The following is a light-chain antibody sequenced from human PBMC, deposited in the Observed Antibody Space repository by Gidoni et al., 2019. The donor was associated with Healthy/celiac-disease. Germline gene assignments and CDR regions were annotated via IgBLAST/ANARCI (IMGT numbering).Light chain of an antibody. V-gene: IGLV1-44*01. CDR2: SNN. Sequence: QSVLTQTPSASGTPGQRVTIACSGSSSNIGSNTVNWYQPLPGTAPKLLIYSNNQRPSGVPDRFSGSKSGTSASLAISGLQSEDEADYYCAAWDDSLNGPVFGTGTKVTVL. CDR3: AAWDDSLNGPV. CDR1: SSNIGSNT. J-gene: IGLJ1*01.